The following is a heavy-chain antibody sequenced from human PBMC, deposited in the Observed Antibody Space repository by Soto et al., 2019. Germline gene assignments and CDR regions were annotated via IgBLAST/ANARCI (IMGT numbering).Heavy chain of an antibody. Sequence: QVQLVQSGAEVKKPGSSVKVSCKASGGIFSTYAISWLRRAPGQGLEWMGGIIPIFGTPNYAQRFQGRVTIAAAESTSTAYMELSRLRAEDTAVYYCARDRDYYGSGNYYNRIDFWGQGTLVTVSS. CDR2: IIPIFGTP. CDR1: GGIFSTYA. V-gene: IGHV1-69*01. J-gene: IGHJ4*02. CDR3: ARDRDYYGSGNYYNRIDF. D-gene: IGHD3-10*01.